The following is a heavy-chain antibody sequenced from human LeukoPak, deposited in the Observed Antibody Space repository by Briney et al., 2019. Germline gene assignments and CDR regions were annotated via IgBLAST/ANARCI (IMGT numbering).Heavy chain of an antibody. CDR2: RHYSGST. CDR1: GGSVSSGNYY. CDR3: ARDPSGYFNY. D-gene: IGHD3-22*01. Sequence: SETLSLTCTVSGGSVSSGNYYWNWIRQPPGKGLEWIGYRHYSGSTNYNPSLKSRVTISVDTSKNQFSLKLSSVTAADTAVYYCARDPSGYFNYWGQGTLAIVSS. J-gene: IGHJ4*02. V-gene: IGHV4-61*01.